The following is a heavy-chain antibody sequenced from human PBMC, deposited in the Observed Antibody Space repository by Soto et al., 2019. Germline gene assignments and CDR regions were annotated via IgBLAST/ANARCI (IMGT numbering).Heavy chain of an antibody. D-gene: IGHD3-10*01. CDR3: VRPQSKELGTIRGAFDI. V-gene: IGHV5-51*01. CDR1: GETFTSHW. J-gene: IGHJ3*02. CDR2: IYPADSDT. Sequence: GEALKISCKGSGETFTSHWNAWVRQMPGTGLELMGLIYPADSDTRNSPSFEGQVTISVDKSISTAYLQWSSLKASDTAMYYCVRPQSKELGTIRGAFDIWGQGTKVTVSS.